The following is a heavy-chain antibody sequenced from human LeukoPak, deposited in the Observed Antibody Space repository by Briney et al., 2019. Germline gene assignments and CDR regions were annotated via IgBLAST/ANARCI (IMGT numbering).Heavy chain of an antibody. V-gene: IGHV3-9*01. CDR2: ISWNSGSI. Sequence: GRSLRLSCAASGFTFDDYAMHWVRQAPGKGLEWVSGISWNSGSIGYADSVKGRFTISRDNAKNSLYLQMNSLRAEDTALYYCAKDSSNCGGDCYQSYYYGMDVWGQGTTVTVSS. CDR3: AKDSSNCGGDCYQSYYYGMDV. D-gene: IGHD2-21*02. J-gene: IGHJ6*02. CDR1: GFTFDDYA.